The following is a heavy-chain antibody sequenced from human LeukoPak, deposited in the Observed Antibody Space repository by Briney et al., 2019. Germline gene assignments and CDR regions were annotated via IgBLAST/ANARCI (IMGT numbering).Heavy chain of an antibody. V-gene: IGHV1-69*02. CDR3: ARGGYCSSTSCLTYFDY. CDR2: IIPILGIA. Sequence: SVKVSCKASGGTFSSYTISWVRQAPGQGLEWMGRIIPILGIANYAQKFQGRVTITADKSTSTAYMELSGLRSEDTAVYYCARGGYCSSTSCLTYFDYWGQGTLVTVSS. CDR1: GGTFSSYT. J-gene: IGHJ4*02. D-gene: IGHD2-2*01.